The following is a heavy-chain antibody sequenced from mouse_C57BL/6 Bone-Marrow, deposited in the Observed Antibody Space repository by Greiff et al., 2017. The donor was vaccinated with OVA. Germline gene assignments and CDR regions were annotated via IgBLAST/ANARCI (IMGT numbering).Heavy chain of an antibody. Sequence: QVHVKQSGAELVRPGASVTLSCKASGYTFTDYEMHWVKQTPVHGLEWIGAIDPETGGTASNQKLKGKAILTADKSSSTAYMELRSLTSEDSAVYYCTRGYSNYYAMDYWGQGTSVTVSS. V-gene: IGHV1-15*01. J-gene: IGHJ4*01. D-gene: IGHD2-5*01. CDR2: IDPETGGT. CDR1: GYTFTDYE. CDR3: TRGYSNYYAMDY.